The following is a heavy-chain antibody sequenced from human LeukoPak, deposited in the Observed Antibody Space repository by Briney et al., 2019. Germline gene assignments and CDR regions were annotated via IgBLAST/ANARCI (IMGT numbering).Heavy chain of an antibody. Sequence: ASVKVSCKASGGTFSSYAISWVRQAPGQGLEWVGGIIPIFGTANYAQKFQGRVTITADESTSTAYMELGSLRSEDTAVYYCARGPMTTVPNYYYYYYMDVWGKGTTVTVSS. CDR1: GGTFSSYA. CDR3: ARGPMTTVPNYYYYYYMDV. D-gene: IGHD4-11*01. V-gene: IGHV1-69*13. J-gene: IGHJ6*03. CDR2: IIPIFGTA.